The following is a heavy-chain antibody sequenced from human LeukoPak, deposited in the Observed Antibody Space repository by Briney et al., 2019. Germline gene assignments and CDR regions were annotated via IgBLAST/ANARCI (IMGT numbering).Heavy chain of an antibody. Sequence: GGSLRLSCAPSGFTFDDYAMHWVRQAPGKGLEWVSGISWNSGSIGYADSVKGRFTISRDNAKNSLYLQMNSLRAEDTALYYCAKDRADYYDSSGELDYWGQGTLVTVSS. V-gene: IGHV3-9*01. CDR3: AKDRADYYDSSGELDY. CDR2: ISWNSGSI. D-gene: IGHD3-22*01. J-gene: IGHJ4*02. CDR1: GFTFDDYA.